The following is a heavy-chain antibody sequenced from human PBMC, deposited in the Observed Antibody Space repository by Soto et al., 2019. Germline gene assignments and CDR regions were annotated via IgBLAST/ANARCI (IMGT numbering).Heavy chain of an antibody. CDR2: INHGGTS. D-gene: IGHD3-22*01. J-gene: IGHJ6*02. CDR1: GGSFSGYY. CDR3: AKDSMIVGVGLYYYGMDV. V-gene: IGHV4-34*01. Sequence: SETLSLTCAVHGGSFSGYYWDWIRQPPGKGLEWIGEINHGGTSNYNPSLKSRAIISVDTSKNQFSLKLTSVTAEDTAVYYCAKDSMIVGVGLYYYGMDVWGQGTTVTVSS.